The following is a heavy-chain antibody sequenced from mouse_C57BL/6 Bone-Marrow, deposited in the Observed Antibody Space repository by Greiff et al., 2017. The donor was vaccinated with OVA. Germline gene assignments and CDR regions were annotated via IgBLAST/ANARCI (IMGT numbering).Heavy chain of an antibody. CDR1: GFTFSDYY. J-gene: IGHJ1*03. CDR3: ARPYYGNNWYFDV. CDR2: ISNGGGST. Sequence: EVMLVESGGGLVQPGGSLKLSCAASGFTFSDYYMYWVRQTPEKRLEWVAYISNGGGSTYYPDTVKGRFTISRDNAKNTLYLQMSRLKSEDTAMYYCARPYYGNNWYFDVWGTGTTVTVSS. V-gene: IGHV5-12*01. D-gene: IGHD2-10*01.